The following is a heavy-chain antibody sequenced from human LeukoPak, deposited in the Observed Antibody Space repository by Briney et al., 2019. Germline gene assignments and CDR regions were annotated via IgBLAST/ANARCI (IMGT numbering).Heavy chain of an antibody. V-gene: IGHV3-9*03. D-gene: IGHD5-24*01. CDR2: ISWNSGTI. Sequence: GGSLRLSCAASGFTFDDYAMHWVRQAPGKGLEWVSGISWNSGTIGYADSVKGRFTISRDNAKNSLYLQMNSLRAEDMALYYCAKDTGGYNFAFDTWGQGTMVTVSS. J-gene: IGHJ3*02. CDR3: AKDTGGYNFAFDT. CDR1: GFTFDDYA.